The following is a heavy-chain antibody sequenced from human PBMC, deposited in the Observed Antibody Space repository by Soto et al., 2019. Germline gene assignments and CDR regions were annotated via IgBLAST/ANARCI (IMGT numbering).Heavy chain of an antibody. D-gene: IGHD4-17*01. J-gene: IGHJ4*02. CDR2: ISTYSGDT. CDR3: ARVQSVDGVGDEGY. Sequence: VQLVQSGPEVKKPGASVRISCKTSGYNFTSYGFNWVRQAPGQGLEWMGWISTYSGDTKYAEKFQGRVTLTTDTSTKTAYMGLRSLISDDTAVCYCARVQSVDGVGDEGYWGQGTLVTVAS. V-gene: IGHV1-18*01. CDR1: GYNFTSYG.